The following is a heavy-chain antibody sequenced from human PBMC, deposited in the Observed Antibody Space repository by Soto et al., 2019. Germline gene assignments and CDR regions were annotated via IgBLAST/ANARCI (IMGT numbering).Heavy chain of an antibody. D-gene: IGHD2-2*01. V-gene: IGHV2-5*02. CDR3: AHAFGGTSWPNDAFDV. CDR2: IYWDDDT. CDR1: GFSFSADGVG. Sequence: QITLKESGPTLVKPTQTLTLTCIFSGFSFSADGVGVGWIRQPPGKALEWLALIYWDDDTRYSPSLKSRLTITKDTSKNQVVLTTTNMDPVDTGTYYCAHAFGGTSWPNDAFDVWGQGTVVTVSS. J-gene: IGHJ3*01.